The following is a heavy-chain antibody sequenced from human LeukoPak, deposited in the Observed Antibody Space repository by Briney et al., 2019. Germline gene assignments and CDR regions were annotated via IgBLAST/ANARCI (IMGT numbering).Heavy chain of an antibody. Sequence: GGSLRLSCAASGFTFSNAWMSWVRQAPGRGLEWVGRIKSKTDCGTTDYAAPVKGRFTISRDDSKNTLYLQMNSLKTEDTAVYYCTTPSAFLEWLVVGDVWGKGTTVTVSS. CDR3: TTPSAFLEWLVVGDV. CDR1: GFTFSNAW. D-gene: IGHD3-3*01. CDR2: IKSKTDCGTT. V-gene: IGHV3-15*01. J-gene: IGHJ6*04.